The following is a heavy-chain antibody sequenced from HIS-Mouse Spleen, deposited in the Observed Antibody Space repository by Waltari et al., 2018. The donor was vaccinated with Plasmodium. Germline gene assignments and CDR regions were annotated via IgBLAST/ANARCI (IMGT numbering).Heavy chain of an antibody. D-gene: IGHD6-6*01. J-gene: IGHJ3*02. CDR1: GFTVSSNY. CDR2: IYSGGST. V-gene: IGHV3-53*01. Sequence: EVQLVESGGGLIQPGGSLRLSCAASGFTVSSNYMSWVRQAPGKGLEWVSVIYSGGSTYYADSVKGRFTISRDNSKNTLYLQMNSLRAEDTAVYYCARGMKSSSSAFDIWGQGTMVTVSS. CDR3: ARGMKSSSSAFDI.